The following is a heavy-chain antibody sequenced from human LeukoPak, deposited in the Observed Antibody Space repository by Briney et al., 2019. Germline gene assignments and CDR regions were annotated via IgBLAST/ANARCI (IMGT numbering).Heavy chain of an antibody. J-gene: IGHJ4*02. D-gene: IGHD2-15*01. CDR1: GGSISSGDYY. CDR3: ARDPVGTQRGY. Sequence: SETLSLTCTVSGGSISSGDYYWSCIRQPPGKGLEWIGYIYYSGSTYYNPSLKSRVTTSVDTSKNQFSLKLSSVTAADTAVYYCARDPVGTQRGYWGQGTLVTVSS. V-gene: IGHV4-30-4*01. CDR2: IYYSGST.